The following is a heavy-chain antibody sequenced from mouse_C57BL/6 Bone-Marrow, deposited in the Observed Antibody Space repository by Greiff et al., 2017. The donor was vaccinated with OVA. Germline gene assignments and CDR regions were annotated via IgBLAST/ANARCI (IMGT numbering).Heavy chain of an antibody. CDR3: ASWDYEDY. CDR1: GYSFTSYY. CDR2: IYPGSGNT. V-gene: IGHV1-66*01. D-gene: IGHD2-4*01. J-gene: IGHJ2*01. Sequence: VQLQQSGPELVKPGASVKISCKASGYSFTSYYIHWVKQRPGQGLAWIGWIYPGSGNTKYNEKFKGKATLTADTSSIPAYMQLSSLTAEDSAVYYCASWDYEDYWGQGTTLTVSA.